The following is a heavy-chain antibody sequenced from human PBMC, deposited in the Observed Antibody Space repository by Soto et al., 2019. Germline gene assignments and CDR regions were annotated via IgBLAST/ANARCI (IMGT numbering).Heavy chain of an antibody. CDR1: GGTFSSYA. CDR3: ARAKGIAAAGNWFDP. D-gene: IGHD6-13*01. J-gene: IGHJ5*02. V-gene: IGHV1-69*06. CDR2: IIPIFGTA. Sequence: SVKVSCKASGGTFSSYAISWVRQASGQGLEWMGGIIPIFGTANYAQKFQGRVTITADKSTSTAYMELSSLRSEDTAVYYCARAKGIAAAGNWFDPWGQGTLVTVSS.